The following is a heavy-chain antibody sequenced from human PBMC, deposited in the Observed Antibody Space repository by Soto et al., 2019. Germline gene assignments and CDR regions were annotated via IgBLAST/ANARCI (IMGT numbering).Heavy chain of an antibody. CDR3: ARPYCSSNSCHNFFDP. V-gene: IGHV1-2*02. CDR1: GYIFTGYY. Sequence: ASVKVSCKASGYIFTGYYMNWVRQAPGHGLEWMGWINPNSGGTNYAQKFQGRATMTTDTSINTAYMELSRLRSDDTAVYYCARPYCSSNSCHNFFDPWGQGTQVTVSS. J-gene: IGHJ5*02. D-gene: IGHD2-2*01. CDR2: INPNSGGT.